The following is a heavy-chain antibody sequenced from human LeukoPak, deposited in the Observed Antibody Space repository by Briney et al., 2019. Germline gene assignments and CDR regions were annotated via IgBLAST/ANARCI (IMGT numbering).Heavy chain of an antibody. CDR3: ARYHALHYFDY. J-gene: IGHJ4*02. D-gene: IGHD1-14*01. Sequence: SVKVSCKASGYTFTSYAISWVRQAPGQGLEWMGGIIPIFGTANYAQKFQGRVTITTDESTSTAYMELSSLRSEDTAVYYCARYHALHYFDYWGQGTLVTVSS. CDR2: IIPIFGTA. V-gene: IGHV1-69*05. CDR1: GYTFTSYA.